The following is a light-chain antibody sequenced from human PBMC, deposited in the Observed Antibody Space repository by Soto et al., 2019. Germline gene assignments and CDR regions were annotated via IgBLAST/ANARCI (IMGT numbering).Light chain of an antibody. CDR2: GNN. V-gene: IGLV1-40*01. J-gene: IGLJ1*01. CDR1: SSNIGAGYD. Sequence: QSVLTQPPSVSGAPGQRVTISCAGSSSNIGAGYDVHWYQHLPGRAPKLLNYGNNNRPSGVPDRFSASKSGTSASLAVTGLQAGDEADYYCQSFDRTLIGSVFGTGSKVTVL. CDR3: QSFDRTLIGSV.